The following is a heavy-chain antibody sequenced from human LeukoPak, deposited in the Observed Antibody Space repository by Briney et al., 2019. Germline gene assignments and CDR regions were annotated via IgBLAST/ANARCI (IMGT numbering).Heavy chain of an antibody. Sequence: PGGSRRLSCAASGITFSSYSMSGVRQAPGKGLEWVSAISGSGGNTYYADSVNGRFTISRDNSKNTLYLQMNSLRAEDTALYSCEKDLQSGRYYGMDVWGQGTTVTVSS. CDR3: EKDLQSGRYYGMDV. J-gene: IGHJ6*02. V-gene: IGHV3-23*01. D-gene: IGHD1-26*01. CDR1: GITFSSYS. CDR2: ISGSGGNT.